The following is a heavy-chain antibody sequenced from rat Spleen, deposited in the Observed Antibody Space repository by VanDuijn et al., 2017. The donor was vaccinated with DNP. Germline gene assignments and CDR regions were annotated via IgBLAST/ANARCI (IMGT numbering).Heavy chain of an antibody. D-gene: IGHD1-11*01. J-gene: IGHJ2*01. CDR1: GFSLTSYG. V-gene: IGHV5-19*01. Sequence: VQLKESGPGLVQPSQTLSLTCTVSGFSLTSYGVSWARQPPGKGLEWVVSISASGGSTSYRDSVKGRFTISRDNAKSTLYLQMDSLRSEDTATYYCTTDFERGYWGQGVMVTVSS. CDR2: ISASGGST. CDR3: TTDFERGY.